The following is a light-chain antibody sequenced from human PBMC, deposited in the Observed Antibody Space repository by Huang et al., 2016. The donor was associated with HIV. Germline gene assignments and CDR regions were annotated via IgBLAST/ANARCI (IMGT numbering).Light chain of an antibody. V-gene: IGKV3-15*01. J-gene: IGKJ4*01. CDR3: QQYNNWPLS. CDR2: GAS. CDR1: QSVSLA. Sequence: TQSPVALSVSPGERATLSCRASQSVSLALAWYQHKPGQAPRLLIYGASTRATGIPARFTGSGSGTEFTLTISSLQSEDFAVYYCQQYNNWPLSFGGGTKVETK.